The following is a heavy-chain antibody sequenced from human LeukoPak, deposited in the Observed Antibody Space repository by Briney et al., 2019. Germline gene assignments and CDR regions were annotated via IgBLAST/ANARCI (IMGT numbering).Heavy chain of an antibody. D-gene: IGHD3-9*01. V-gene: IGHV3-23*01. CDR1: GFTFSSYA. Sequence: GGSLRLSCAASGFTFSSYAMSWVRQAPGKGLEWVSPISGSGGSTYYADSVKGRFTISRDNSKNALYLQMNSLRAEDTAVYYCASPGYDILTPLDYWGQGTLVTVSS. J-gene: IGHJ4*02. CDR3: ASPGYDILTPLDY. CDR2: ISGSGGST.